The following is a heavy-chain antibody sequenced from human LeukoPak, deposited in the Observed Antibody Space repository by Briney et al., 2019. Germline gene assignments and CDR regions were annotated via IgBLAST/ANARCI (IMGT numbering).Heavy chain of an antibody. J-gene: IGHJ3*02. CDR1: GGSFSGYY. CDR2: INHSGST. Sequence: PSETLSLTCAVYGGSFSGYYWSWIRQPPGKGLEWIGEINHSGSTNYNPSLESRVSISVDTSRNQFSLKLSSVTAADTAVYYCARGDTYYYDSSGYYVSDAFDIWGHGTIVTVSS. CDR3: ARGDTYYYDSSGYYVSDAFDI. V-gene: IGHV4-34*01. D-gene: IGHD3-22*01.